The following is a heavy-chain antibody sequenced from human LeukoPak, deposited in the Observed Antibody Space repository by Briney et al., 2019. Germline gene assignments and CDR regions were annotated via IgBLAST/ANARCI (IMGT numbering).Heavy chain of an antibody. J-gene: IGHJ4*02. D-gene: IGHD5-24*01. CDR3: AREEMATSSFDY. Sequence: HPRRSLILSCAASGFTFSSYAMHWVRQAPGKGLEWVAVISYDGSNKYYADSVKGRFTISRDNSKNTLYLQMNSLRAEDTAVYYCAREEMATSSFDYWGQGTLVTVSS. V-gene: IGHV3-30-3*01. CDR2: ISYDGSNK. CDR1: GFTFSSYA.